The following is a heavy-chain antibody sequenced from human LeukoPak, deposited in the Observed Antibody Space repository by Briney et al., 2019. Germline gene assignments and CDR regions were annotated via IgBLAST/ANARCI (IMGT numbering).Heavy chain of an antibody. Sequence: ASVKVSCKASGYTFTSYGISWVRQAPGQGLEWMGWISAYNGNTNYAQKLQGRVTMNTDTSTSTAYMELRSLRSDDTAVYYCARDKRYYGDYSWFDYWGQGTLVTVSS. CDR3: ARDKRYYGDYSWFDY. V-gene: IGHV1-18*01. J-gene: IGHJ4*02. CDR1: GYTFTSYG. CDR2: ISAYNGNT. D-gene: IGHD4-17*01.